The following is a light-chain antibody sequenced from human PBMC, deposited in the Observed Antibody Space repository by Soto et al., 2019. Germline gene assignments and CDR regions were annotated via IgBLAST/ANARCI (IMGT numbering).Light chain of an antibody. V-gene: IGLV1-51*01. J-gene: IGLJ1*01. Sequence: QSGLTQPPSVSAAPGQKVTISCSVSSSNIGGNSVSWYQQLPGTAPKLLIYDDNKRPSGIPDRFSGSKSGTSATLGITGFQTGDEADYYCGSWDSSLSAYVFGTGTKVTVL. CDR3: GSWDSSLSAYV. CDR2: DDN. CDR1: SSNIGGNS.